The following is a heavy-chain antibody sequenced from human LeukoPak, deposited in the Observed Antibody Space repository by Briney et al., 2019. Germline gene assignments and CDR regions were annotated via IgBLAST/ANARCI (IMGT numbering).Heavy chain of an antibody. CDR2: INHSGST. CDR3: ARGVGSGYTDY. Sequence: GSLRLSCAASGFTFSDYYMSWIRQPPGKGLEWIGEINHSGSTNYNPSLKSRVTISVDTSKNQFSLKLISVTAADTAVYYCARGVGSGYTDYWGQGALVTVSS. CDR1: GFTFSDYY. D-gene: IGHD3-22*01. J-gene: IGHJ4*02. V-gene: IGHV4-34*01.